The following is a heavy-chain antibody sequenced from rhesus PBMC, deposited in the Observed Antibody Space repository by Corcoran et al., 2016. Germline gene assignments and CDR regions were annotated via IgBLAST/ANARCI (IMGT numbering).Heavy chain of an antibody. V-gene: IGHV5-2*01. Sequence: EVQLVQSGAEVKRPGESLKISCKTSGYSFTSYWLSWVRQMPGKGLGWKGAMDPSDSNTRYSPSFQGQVTISADKSISTAYLQWSSLKAADSATYYCAKGEGTAGMGYWGQGVLVTVSS. CDR1: GYSFTSYW. D-gene: IGHD5-24*01. CDR3: AKGEGTAGMGY. CDR2: MDPSDSNT. J-gene: IGHJ4*01.